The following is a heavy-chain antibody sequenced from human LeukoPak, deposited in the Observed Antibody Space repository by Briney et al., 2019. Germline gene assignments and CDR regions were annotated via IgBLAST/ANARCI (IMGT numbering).Heavy chain of an antibody. V-gene: IGHV4-34*01. CDR3: ARQPTQEEYDYGPEVVGDCRAWGDYYMEV. CDR1: GGSFSGYY. J-gene: IGHJ6*03. Sequence: SETLSLTCAVYGGSFSGYYWSWIRQPPGKGLEWIGEINHSRSTNYNPSLKSRVTISVDTSKCQFSLKLSSVTAADTAVYYCARQPTQEEYDYGPEVVGDCRAWGDYYMEVWGKGTTVTVSS. D-gene: IGHD2-21*02. CDR2: INHSRST.